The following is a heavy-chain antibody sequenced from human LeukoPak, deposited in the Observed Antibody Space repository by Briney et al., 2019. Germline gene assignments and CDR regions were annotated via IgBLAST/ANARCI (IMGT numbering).Heavy chain of an antibody. CDR3: ARNPLAPLLWFGDTTWYYFDY. CDR2: ISAYNGNT. D-gene: IGHD3-10*01. J-gene: IGHJ4*02. V-gene: IGHV1-18*01. Sequence: ASVKVSCKASGYTFTSYGISWVRQAPGQGLEWMGWISAYNGNTNYAQKLQGRVTMTTDTSTSTAYMELRSLRSDDTAVYYCARNPLAPLLWFGDTTWYYFDYWGQGTLVTVSS. CDR1: GYTFTSYG.